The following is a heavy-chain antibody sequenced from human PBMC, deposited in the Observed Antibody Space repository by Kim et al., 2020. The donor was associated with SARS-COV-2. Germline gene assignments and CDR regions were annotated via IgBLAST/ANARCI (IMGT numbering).Heavy chain of an antibody. Sequence: ASVKVSCKASGYTFTSYEINWVRQATGQGLEWMGWMNPNSGYTGYAQKFQGRVTMTRNTSISTAYMELSSLRSEDTAVYFCARGYYDIFEPLPRLYWYFDLWGRGTLVTVSS. V-gene: IGHV1-8*01. D-gene: IGHD3-9*01. CDR3: ARGYYDIFEPLPRLYWYFDL. CDR2: MNPNSGYT. CDR1: GYTFTSYE. J-gene: IGHJ2*01.